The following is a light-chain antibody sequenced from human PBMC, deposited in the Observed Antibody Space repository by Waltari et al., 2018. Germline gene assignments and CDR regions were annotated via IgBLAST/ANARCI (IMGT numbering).Light chain of an antibody. J-gene: IGLJ3*02. V-gene: IGLV2-14*03. CDR2: DVN. CDR3: SSYTSISTWV. Sequence: QSALTQPASVSGSPGQSITISCTATSSDILSDNHFSWYQQHPGKAPKVMIYDVNNRPSWVSVRLSGSRSGNTASLTVSGLQAEDEADYYCSSYTSISTWVFGGGTKLTVV. CDR1: SSDILSDNH.